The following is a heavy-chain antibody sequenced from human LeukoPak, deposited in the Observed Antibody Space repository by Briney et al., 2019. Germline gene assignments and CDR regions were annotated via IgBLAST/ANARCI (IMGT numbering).Heavy chain of an antibody. V-gene: IGHV4-38-2*01. CDR2: IYHSAST. J-gene: IGHJ4*02. CDR1: GYSISSGYY. Sequence: PWETLSLTCAVSGYSISSGYYWGWIRQPPGKGLEWIGSIYHSASTYYNPSLKSRVTISVDTSKNQFSLKLSSVTAADTAVYYCARLSPAYYFDYWGQGTLVTVSS. D-gene: IGHD2-2*01. CDR3: ARLSPAYYFDY.